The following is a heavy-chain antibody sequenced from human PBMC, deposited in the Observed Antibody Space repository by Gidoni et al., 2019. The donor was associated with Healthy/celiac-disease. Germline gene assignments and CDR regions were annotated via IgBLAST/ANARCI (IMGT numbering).Heavy chain of an antibody. CDR2: TYYRSKWYN. J-gene: IGHJ5*02. Sequence: QVQLQQSGPGLVKPSQTLSLTCAIAGDSVASNSAEWNWIRQSPSRGLEWLGRTYYRSKWYNDYAVSVKSRITIHPDTSKNQFSLQLNSVTPEDTAVYYCARLLWAARQSEKGFDPWGQGTLVTVSS. D-gene: IGHD6-6*01. CDR1: GDSVASNSAE. V-gene: IGHV6-1*01. CDR3: ARLLWAARQSEKGFDP.